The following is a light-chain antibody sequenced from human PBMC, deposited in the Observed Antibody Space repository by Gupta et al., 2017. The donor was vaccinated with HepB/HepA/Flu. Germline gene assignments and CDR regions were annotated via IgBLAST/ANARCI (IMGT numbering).Light chain of an antibody. CDR2: KAS. CDR1: QSISSW. V-gene: IGKV1-5*03. CDR3: QQDNSYPWT. J-gene: IGKJ1*01. Sequence: DIQMTQSPSTLSASVGDRVTTTCRASQSISSWLAWYQQKPGKAPKLLIYKASSLESGVPSRFSGSGSGTEFTLTISSLQPDDFATYYCQQDNSYPWTFGQGTKVEIK.